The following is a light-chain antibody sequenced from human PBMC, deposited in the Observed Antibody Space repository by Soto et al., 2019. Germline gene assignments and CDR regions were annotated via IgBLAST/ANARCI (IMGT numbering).Light chain of an antibody. CDR2: DAS. Sequence: EIVLTQSPATLSLSPGEGATLSCRTSQSIESYLAWYQQKPGQAPRLLICDASNRATGIPPRFSGSGSGTDCNPTIIGLEPEDFALYVCQQRSEWPLSFGGGTKVEIK. J-gene: IGKJ4*01. CDR3: QQRSEWPLS. CDR1: QSIESY. V-gene: IGKV3-11*01.